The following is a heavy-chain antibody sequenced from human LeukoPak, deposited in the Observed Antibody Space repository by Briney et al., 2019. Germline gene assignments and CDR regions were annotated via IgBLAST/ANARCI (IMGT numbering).Heavy chain of an antibody. Sequence: ASVKVSCKASGYTFSGYYMHWVRQAPGQGLEWMGWINPNSGGTNYAQKFQGWVTMTRDTSISTAYMELSRLRSDDTAVYYCARARGYNYGITPNYFDYWGQGTLVTVSS. D-gene: IGHD5-18*01. J-gene: IGHJ4*02. CDR3: ARARGYNYGITPNYFDY. V-gene: IGHV1-2*04. CDR2: INPNSGGT. CDR1: GYTFSGYY.